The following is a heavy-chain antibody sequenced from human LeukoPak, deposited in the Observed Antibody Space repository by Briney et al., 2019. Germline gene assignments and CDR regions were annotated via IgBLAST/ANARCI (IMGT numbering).Heavy chain of an antibody. CDR3: ARSLGDYYDSSGYYFGY. V-gene: IGHV1-18*01. Sequence: ASVKVSCKASGYTFTSYGISWVRQAPGQGLEWMGWISAYNGNTNYAQKLQGRVTMTTDTSTSTAYMELRSLRSDDTAVYYCARSLGDYYDSSGYYFGYWGQGTLVTVSS. D-gene: IGHD3-22*01. CDR2: ISAYNGNT. J-gene: IGHJ4*02. CDR1: GYTFTSYG.